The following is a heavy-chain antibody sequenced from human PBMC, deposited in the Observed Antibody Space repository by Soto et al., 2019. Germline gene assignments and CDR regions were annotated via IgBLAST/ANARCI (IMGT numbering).Heavy chain of an antibody. CDR2: TNPNSGGT. J-gene: IGHJ6*02. CDR3: ARGHYYDSSGYRPNYYYYYGMDV. D-gene: IGHD3-22*01. CDR1: GYTFTGYY. Sequence: ASVKVSCKASGYTFTGYYMHWVRQAPGQGLEWMGWTNPNSGGTNYAQKFQGRVTMTRDTSISTAYMELSRLRSDDTAVYYCARGHYYDSSGYRPNYYYYYGMDVWGQGTTVTVSS. V-gene: IGHV1-2*02.